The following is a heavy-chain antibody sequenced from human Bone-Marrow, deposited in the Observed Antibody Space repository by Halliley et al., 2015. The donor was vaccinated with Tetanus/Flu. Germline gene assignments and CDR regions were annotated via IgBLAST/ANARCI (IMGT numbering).Heavy chain of an antibody. V-gene: IGHV4-4*02. Sequence: HRGSPTYAPPLKSRVPIPVDKPKNQFPLKLSSVTAADTAVYYCARVSSTETRKKDYYYYGMDVWGQGTTVTVSS. CDR3: ARVSSTETRKKDYYYYGMDV. CDR2: HRGSP. J-gene: IGHJ6*02. D-gene: IGHD4-4*01.